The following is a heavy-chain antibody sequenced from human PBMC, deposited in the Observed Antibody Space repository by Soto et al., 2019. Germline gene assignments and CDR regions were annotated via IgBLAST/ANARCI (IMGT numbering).Heavy chain of an antibody. CDR1: GGTFSSYA. CDR2: IIPIFGTA. D-gene: IGHD3-10*01. V-gene: IGHV1-69*01. J-gene: IGHJ4*02. Sequence: QVQLVQSGAEVKKPGSSVKVSCKASGGTFSSYAISWVRQAPGQGLEWMGGIIPIFGTANYAQKLQGRVTITADESTSTAYMELSSLRSEDTAVYYCARGQSITMVRGVIIPPFYYWGQGTLVTVSS. CDR3: ARGQSITMVRGVIIPPFYY.